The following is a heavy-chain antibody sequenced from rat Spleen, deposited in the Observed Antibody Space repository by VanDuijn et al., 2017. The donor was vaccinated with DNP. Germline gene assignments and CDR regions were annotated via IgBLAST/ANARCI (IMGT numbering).Heavy chain of an antibody. D-gene: IGHD5-1*01. CDR3: TKLGDY. V-gene: IGHV5-20*01. CDR1: GFTFSDYY. J-gene: IGHJ2*01. Sequence: EVQLVESGGDLVQPGRSLKVSCVVSGFTFSDYYMAWVRQVPTKGLEWVASISYDGGSTYYRDSVKGRFTISRDNAKSSLYLQMDSLRSEDTATYYCTKLGDYWGQGVMVTVSS. CDR2: ISYDGGST.